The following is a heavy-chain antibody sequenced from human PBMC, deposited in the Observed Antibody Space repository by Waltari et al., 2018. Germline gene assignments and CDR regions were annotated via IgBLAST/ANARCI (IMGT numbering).Heavy chain of an antibody. J-gene: IGHJ2*01. D-gene: IGHD6-19*01. CDR2: IYYSGST. CDR3: ARHCSYAVAGKRYFDL. CDR1: GGSIGSSSYY. V-gene: IGHV4-39*01. Sequence: QLQLPESGPGLVKPSETLSLTCTVSGGSIGSSSYYRGWIRTPPGKGLEWIGSIYYSGSTYYNPSLKSRVTISVDTSKNQFSLKLSSVTAADTAVYYCARHCSYAVAGKRYFDLWGRGTLVTVSS.